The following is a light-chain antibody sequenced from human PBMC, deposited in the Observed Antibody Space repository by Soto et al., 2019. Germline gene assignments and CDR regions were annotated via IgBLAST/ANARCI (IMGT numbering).Light chain of an antibody. CDR1: QSISSW. Sequence: DIQMTQSPSTLSASVGDRVTITCRASQSISSWLALYQQQPGKAPKLLIYKSSILENGVPSRFSGGGSGTEFTLTISSLQPDDFATYYCQQYGAFGQGTKVDI. CDR2: KSS. J-gene: IGKJ1*01. CDR3: QQYGA. V-gene: IGKV1-5*03.